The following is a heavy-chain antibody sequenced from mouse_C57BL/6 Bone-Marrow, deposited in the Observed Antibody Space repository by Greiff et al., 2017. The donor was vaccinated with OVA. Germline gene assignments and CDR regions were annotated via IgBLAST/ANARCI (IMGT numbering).Heavy chain of an antibody. Sequence: VKDRFTISRDDSESMLYLQMNNLKTEDTAMYYCVRLLQSFAYWGQGTLVTVSA. D-gene: IGHD2-12*01. CDR3: VRLLQSFAY. J-gene: IGHJ3*01. V-gene: IGHV10-1*01.